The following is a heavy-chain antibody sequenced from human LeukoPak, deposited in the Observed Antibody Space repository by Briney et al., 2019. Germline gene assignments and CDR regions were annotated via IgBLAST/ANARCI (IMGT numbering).Heavy chain of an antibody. CDR3: AKDPTVTGPGPLDY. Sequence: GGSLSLSCAASGFTFSSYAMSWVRQAPGKGLEWVSAISGSGGSTYYADSVKGRFTISRDNSKNTLYLQMNSLRAEDTAVYYCAKDPTVTGPGPLDYWGQGTLVTVSS. D-gene: IGHD4-4*01. CDR2: ISGSGGST. V-gene: IGHV3-23*01. J-gene: IGHJ4*02. CDR1: GFTFSSYA.